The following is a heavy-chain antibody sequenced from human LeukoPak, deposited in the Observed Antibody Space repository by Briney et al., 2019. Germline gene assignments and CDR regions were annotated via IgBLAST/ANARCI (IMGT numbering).Heavy chain of an antibody. D-gene: IGHD3-3*01. CDR3: ARDGYDFWSGRKYYGMDV. CDR1: GFTFSNAW. CDR2: ISSSGSTI. V-gene: IGHV3-11*04. Sequence: PGGSLRLSCAASGFTFSNAWMSWVRQAPGKGLEWVSYISSSGSTIYYADSVKGRFTISRDNAKNSLYLQMNSLRAEDTAVYYCARDGYDFWSGRKYYGMDVWGQGTTVTVSS. J-gene: IGHJ6*02.